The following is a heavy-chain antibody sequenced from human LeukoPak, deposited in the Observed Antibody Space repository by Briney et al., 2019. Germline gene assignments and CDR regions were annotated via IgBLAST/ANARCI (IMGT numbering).Heavy chain of an antibody. J-gene: IGHJ4*02. V-gene: IGHV3-23*01. CDR1: GFTVSSNY. CDR2: TSGSGSSP. Sequence: PGGSLRLSCAASGFTVSSNYMSWVRQAPGKGLEWVSATSGSGSSPNYSDSVKGRFTISRDNSKNTLYLQMNSLRAEDTAVYYCAKTTGGNAYDYIDYWGQGTLVTVSS. CDR3: AKTTGGNAYDYIDY. D-gene: IGHD5-12*01.